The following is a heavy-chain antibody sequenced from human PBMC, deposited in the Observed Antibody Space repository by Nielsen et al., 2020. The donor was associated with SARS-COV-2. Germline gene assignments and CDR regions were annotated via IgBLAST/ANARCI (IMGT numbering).Heavy chain of an antibody. CDR3: ARGDMAREGDADY. J-gene: IGHJ4*02. D-gene: IGHD5-24*01. V-gene: IGHV1-69*04. Sequence: SVKVSCKASGGTSNTYAITWVRQAPGQGLEWMGRIISILGVPRYAQKFQGRVTISADKSTSTAYMELSSLTSEDTAVYYCARGDMAREGDADYWGQGTLVTVSS. CDR1: GGTSNTYA. CDR2: IISILGVP.